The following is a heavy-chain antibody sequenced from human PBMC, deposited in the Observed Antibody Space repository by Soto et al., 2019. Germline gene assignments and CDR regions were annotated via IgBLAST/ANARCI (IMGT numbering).Heavy chain of an antibody. J-gene: IGHJ4*02. Sequence: QVQLVESGGGVVQPGRSLRLSCAASGFTFSSYGMHWVRQAPGKGLEWVAVISYDGSNKYYADSVKGRFTISRDNSKNTLYLQMNSLRAEDTAVYYCAKGGDVVVVAASYWGQGTLFTVSS. V-gene: IGHV3-30*18. CDR1: GFTFSSYG. D-gene: IGHD2-15*01. CDR3: AKGGDVVVVAASY. CDR2: ISYDGSNK.